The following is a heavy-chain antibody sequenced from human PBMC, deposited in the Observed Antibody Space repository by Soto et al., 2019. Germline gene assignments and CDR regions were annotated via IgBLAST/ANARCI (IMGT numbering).Heavy chain of an antibody. CDR3: ARGVVVVPAANYMDV. J-gene: IGHJ6*03. Sequence: SETLSLTCTVSGGSISSGGYYWSWIRQHPGKGLEWIGYIYYSGSTYYNPSLKSRVTISVDTSKNQFSLKLSSVTAADTAVYYCARGVVVVPAANYMDVWGKGTTVTVSS. CDR1: GGSISSGGYY. CDR2: IYYSGST. D-gene: IGHD2-2*01. V-gene: IGHV4-31*03.